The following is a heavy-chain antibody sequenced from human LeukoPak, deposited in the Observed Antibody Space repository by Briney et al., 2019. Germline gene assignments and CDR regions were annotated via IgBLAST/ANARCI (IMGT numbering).Heavy chain of an antibody. Sequence: SETLSLTCTVSGYSISSGYYWGWIRQPPGKGLEWIGSIYHSGSTYYNPSLKSRVTISADTSKNQFSLKLSSVTAADTAVYYCARESMIVVPRGAFDIWGQGTMVTVSS. CDR2: IYHSGST. V-gene: IGHV4-38-2*02. CDR3: ARESMIVVPRGAFDI. J-gene: IGHJ3*02. D-gene: IGHD3-22*01. CDR1: GYSISSGYY.